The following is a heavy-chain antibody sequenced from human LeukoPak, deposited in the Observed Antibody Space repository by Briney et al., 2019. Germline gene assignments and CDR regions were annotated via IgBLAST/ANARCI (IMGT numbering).Heavy chain of an antibody. CDR1: GGSISSGSYY. CDR3: ARVLVAAAGGYYYYMDV. CDR2: IYTSGST. J-gene: IGHJ6*03. Sequence: SETLSLTCTVSGGSISSGSYYWSWIRQPAGKGLEWIGRIYTSGSTNYNPSLKSRVTISVDTSKNQFSLKLSSVTAADTAVYYCARVLVAAAGGYYYYMDVWGKGTTVTISS. V-gene: IGHV4-61*02. D-gene: IGHD6-13*01.